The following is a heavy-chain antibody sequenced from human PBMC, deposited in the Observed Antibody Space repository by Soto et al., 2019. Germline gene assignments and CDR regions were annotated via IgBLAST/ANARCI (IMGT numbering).Heavy chain of an antibody. CDR2: IYYSGSS. Sequence: QVQLQESGPGLVKPSQTLSLTCTVSGGSISSGGYYWSWIRQHPGKGLEWIGYIYYSGSSYYNPSLKSRVTISVDTSKNQSSLKLSSVTAADTAVYYCARDRPQSRWAFDIWGQGTMVTVSS. CDR3: ARDRPQSRWAFDI. CDR1: GGSISSGGYY. J-gene: IGHJ3*02. V-gene: IGHV4-31*03.